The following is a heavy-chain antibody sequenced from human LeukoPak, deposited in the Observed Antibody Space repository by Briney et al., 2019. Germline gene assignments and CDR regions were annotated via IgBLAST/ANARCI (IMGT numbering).Heavy chain of an antibody. J-gene: IGHJ6*02. Sequence: PGGSLRLSCVASGLTVSGNYMNWVRQAPGKGLEWVSVTSTNDIATYSDAVKDRFIVSRDNSKNTVYLQMNSLTVEDTAVYYCARDPLRYGSGYYGGSYYSYALDVWGQGTTVTVSS. D-gene: IGHD5-12*01. CDR2: TSTNDIA. V-gene: IGHV3-66*01. CDR3: ARDPLRYGSGYYGGSYYSYALDV. CDR1: GLTVSGNY.